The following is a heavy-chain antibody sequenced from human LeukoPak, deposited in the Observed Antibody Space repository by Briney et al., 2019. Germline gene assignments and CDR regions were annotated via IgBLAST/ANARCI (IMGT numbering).Heavy chain of an antibody. CDR3: ARGAPGYSASWYDY. D-gene: IGHD6-13*01. J-gene: IGHJ4*02. CDR2: INSDGGSP. Sequence: ETLSLTCAVYGGSFSGYYWSWVRQAPGKGLVWVSRINSDGGSPSYADSVKGRFTVSRDSAKNTLYLQMNSLRAEDTAVYYCARGAPGYSASWYDYWGQGALVTVSS. CDR1: GGSFSGYY. V-gene: IGHV3-74*01.